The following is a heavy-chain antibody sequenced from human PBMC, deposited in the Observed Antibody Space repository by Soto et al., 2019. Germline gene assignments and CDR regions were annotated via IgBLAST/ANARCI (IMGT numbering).Heavy chain of an antibody. CDR1: GFTFSRYG. V-gene: IGHV3-23*01. J-gene: IGHJ4*02. CDR2: GRSDGETT. CDR3: AKGKGVGATPDGANW. Sequence: EVQVLESGGGLVQPGGSLRLSCAASGFTFSRYGMNWVRQAPGKGLEWVSGGRSDGETTYNAASVKGRFTGSRDNFKNTADLQMNSLRVEDTAVYYCAKGKGVGATPDGANWWGQGTLVTVSS. D-gene: IGHD1-26*01.